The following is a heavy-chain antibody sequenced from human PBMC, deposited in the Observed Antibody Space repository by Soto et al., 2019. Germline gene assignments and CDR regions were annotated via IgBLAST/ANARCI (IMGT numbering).Heavy chain of an antibody. Sequence: QVQLQESGPGLVKPSQTLSLTCTVSGGSISSTGYFWTWIRQHTGKGLEWIGYIFYRGSTFHNPSLNSRVTISVDTSKNQFSLELSSVTAADTALYYCAREAGSGDYFDYWCQGTLVTVSS. CDR1: GGSISSTGYF. D-gene: IGHD1-26*01. CDR2: IFYRGST. CDR3: AREAGSGDYFDY. J-gene: IGHJ4*02. V-gene: IGHV4-31*03.